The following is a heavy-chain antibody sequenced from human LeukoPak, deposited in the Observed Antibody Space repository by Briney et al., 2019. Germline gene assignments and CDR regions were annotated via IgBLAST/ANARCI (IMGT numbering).Heavy chain of an antibody. Sequence: GGSLRLSCAASGFTFNSYAMNWVRQAPGKGLEWVSYISSSSSTIYYADSVKGRFTISRDNAKNSLYLQMNSLRAEDTAVYYCARVDYDSSGYYGTGYYYYMDVWGKGTTVTVSS. D-gene: IGHD3-22*01. J-gene: IGHJ6*03. CDR3: ARVDYDSSGYYGTGYYYYMDV. CDR2: ISSSSSTI. V-gene: IGHV3-48*01. CDR1: GFTFNSYA.